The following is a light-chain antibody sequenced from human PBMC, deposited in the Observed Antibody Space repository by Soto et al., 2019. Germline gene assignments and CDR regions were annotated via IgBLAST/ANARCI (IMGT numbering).Light chain of an antibody. CDR1: QSVLYSSNNKNY. CDR3: QQYYSTPRT. V-gene: IGKV4-1*01. J-gene: IGKJ1*01. Sequence: DIVMTQSPDSLAVSLGERATINCKSSQSVLYSSNNKNYLAWYQQKPGQPPKLLIYWASTREYGVPDRFSGSGYGTDFTLTISSLQAEDVAFYYCQQYYSTPRTFGQGTKVDIK. CDR2: WAS.